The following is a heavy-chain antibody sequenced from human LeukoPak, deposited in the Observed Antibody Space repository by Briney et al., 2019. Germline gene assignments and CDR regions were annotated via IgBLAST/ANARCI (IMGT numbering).Heavy chain of an antibody. Sequence: PGRSLRLSCAASGFTFSSYGMHWVRQAPGKGPEWVAVIWYDGSNKYYADSVKGRFTISRDNSKNTLYLQMNSLRAEDTAVYYCARGVRQQLVLDYWGQGTLVTVSS. CDR2: IWYDGSNK. CDR1: GFTFSSYG. V-gene: IGHV3-33*01. CDR3: ARGVRQQLVLDY. J-gene: IGHJ4*02. D-gene: IGHD6-13*01.